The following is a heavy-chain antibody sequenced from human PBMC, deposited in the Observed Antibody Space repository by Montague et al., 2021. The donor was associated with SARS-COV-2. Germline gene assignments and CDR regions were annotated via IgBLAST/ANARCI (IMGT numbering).Heavy chain of an antibody. CDR2: IYTSGST. J-gene: IGHJ4*02. CDR1: GGSISSGSYY. D-gene: IGHD3-9*01. V-gene: IGHV4-61*02. Sequence: TLSLTCTVSGGSISSGSYYWNWIRQPAGKGLEWIGRIYTSGSTNYNPSLKSRVSISVDTSKNQFSLKLSSVTAADTAVYYCARESLHLTGYYNDYFDYWGQGTQVTGSS. CDR3: ARESLHLTGYYNDYFDY.